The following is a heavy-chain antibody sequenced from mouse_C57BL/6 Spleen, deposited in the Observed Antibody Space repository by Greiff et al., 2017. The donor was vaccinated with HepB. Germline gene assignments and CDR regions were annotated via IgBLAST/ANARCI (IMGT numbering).Heavy chain of an antibody. J-gene: IGHJ2*01. D-gene: IGHD1-1*01. CDR2: IDPSDSET. Sequence: VQLQQPGAELVRPGSSVKLSCKASGYTFTSYWMHWVKQRPIQGLEWIGNIDPSDSETHYNQKFKDKATLTVDKSSSTAYMQLSSLTSEDSAVYYCARLATVVAEYYFDYWGQGTTLTVSS. CDR1: GYTFTSYW. V-gene: IGHV1-52*01. CDR3: ARLATVVAEYYFDY.